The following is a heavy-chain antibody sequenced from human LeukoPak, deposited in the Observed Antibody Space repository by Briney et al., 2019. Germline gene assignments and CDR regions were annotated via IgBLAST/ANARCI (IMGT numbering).Heavy chain of an antibody. J-gene: IGHJ5*02. CDR3: ARHAYSYGWYNWFDP. CDR2: IYYSGST. CDR1: GGSISSSSYY. D-gene: IGHD5-18*01. Sequence: KTSETLSLTCTVSGGSISSSSYYWGWIRQPPGKGLEWIGSIYYSGSTYYNPSLKSRVTISVDTSKNQFSLKLSSVTAADTAVYYCARHAYSYGWYNWFDPWGQGTLVTVSS. V-gene: IGHV4-39*01.